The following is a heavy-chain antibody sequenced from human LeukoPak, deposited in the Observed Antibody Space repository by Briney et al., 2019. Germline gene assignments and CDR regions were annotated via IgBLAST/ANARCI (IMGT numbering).Heavy chain of an antibody. V-gene: IGHV4-34*01. CDR3: ARVRGIAAAGTRRLYFDY. Sequence: SETLSLTCAVYGGSFSGYYWSWIRQPPGKGLGWIGEINHSGSTNYNPSLKSRVTISVDTSKNQFSLKLSSVTAADTAVYYCARVRGIAAAGTRRLYFDYWGQGTLVTVSS. CDR1: GGSFSGYY. D-gene: IGHD6-13*01. J-gene: IGHJ4*02. CDR2: INHSGST.